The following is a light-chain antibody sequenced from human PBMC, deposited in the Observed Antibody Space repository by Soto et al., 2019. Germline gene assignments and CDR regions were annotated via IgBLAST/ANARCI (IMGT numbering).Light chain of an antibody. V-gene: IGKV3-20*01. CDR2: GAS. Sequence: EIVLTQSPGTLSLSPGERATLSCRASQSVSSSYLAWYQQKPGQAPRLLIYGASSRDTGIPDRFSGSGSGTDFTLTISRLEPEEFAVYYCQQYGSSPFTFGPGTKVDIK. CDR3: QQYGSSPFT. J-gene: IGKJ3*01. CDR1: QSVSSSY.